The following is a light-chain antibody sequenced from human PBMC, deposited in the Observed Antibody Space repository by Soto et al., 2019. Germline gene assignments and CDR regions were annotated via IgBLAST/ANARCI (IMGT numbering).Light chain of an antibody. CDR1: SRDVGSDNL. CDR3: AAWDDSLSAVV. V-gene: IGLV2-23*02. Sequence: QSALTQPASVSGSPGQSIIITCIGTSRDVGSDNLVSWYQQVPGRAPKLIIFGVDKRPSGVSNRFSGSKSANTASLTISGLQTEDEADYYCAAWDDSLSAVVFGGGTKLTVL. J-gene: IGLJ2*01. CDR2: GVD.